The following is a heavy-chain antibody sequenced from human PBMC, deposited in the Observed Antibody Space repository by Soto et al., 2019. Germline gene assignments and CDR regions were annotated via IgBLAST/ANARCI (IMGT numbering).Heavy chain of an antibody. CDR2: IRGSGGST. V-gene: IGHV3-23*01. CDR3: AKFSGSSWSRYYYYGMDV. D-gene: IGHD6-13*01. Sequence: GGSLRLSCAASGFTFSSYAMSWVRQAPGKGLEWVSAIRGSGGSTYYADSVKGRFTISRDNSKNTLYLQMNGLRAEDTAVYYCAKFSGSSWSRYYYYGMDVWGQGTTVTVSS. J-gene: IGHJ6*02. CDR1: GFTFSSYA.